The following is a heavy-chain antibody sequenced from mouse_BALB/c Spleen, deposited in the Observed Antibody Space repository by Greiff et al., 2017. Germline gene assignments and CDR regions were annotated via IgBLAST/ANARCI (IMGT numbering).Heavy chain of an antibody. D-gene: IGHD1-1*01. CDR2: IYPGGGYT. CDR3: ACITTVVGDAMDY. V-gene: IGHV1-63*02. Sequence: QVHVKQSGAELVRPGTSVKISCKASGYTFTNYWLGWVKQRPGHGLEWIGDIYPGGGYTNYNEKFKGKATLTADTSSSTAYMQLSSLTSEDSAVYFCACITTVVGDAMDYWGQGTSVTVSS. J-gene: IGHJ4*01. CDR1: GYTFTNYW.